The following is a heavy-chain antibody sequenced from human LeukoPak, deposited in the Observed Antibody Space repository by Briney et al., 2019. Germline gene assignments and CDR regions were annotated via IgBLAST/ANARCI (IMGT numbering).Heavy chain of an antibody. V-gene: IGHV4-31*03. CDR1: GGSISSGGYY. CDR3: AGPSGCSSTSCDYYYYYGMDV. D-gene: IGHD2-2*01. CDR2: IYYSGST. Sequence: SQTLSLTCTVSGGSISSGGYYWSWIRQHPGKGLEWIGYIYYSGSTYYNPSLKSRVTISVDTSKNQFSLKLSSVTAADTAVYYCAGPSGCSSTSCDYYYYYGMDVWGQGTTVTVSS. J-gene: IGHJ6*02.